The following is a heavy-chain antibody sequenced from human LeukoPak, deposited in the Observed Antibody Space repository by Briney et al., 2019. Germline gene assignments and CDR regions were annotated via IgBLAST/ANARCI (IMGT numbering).Heavy chain of an antibody. CDR1: GFTFSSYA. CDR2: ISGSGGST. CDR3: AKDQTGVAYYFDY. D-gene: IGHD5-12*01. V-gene: IGHV3-23*01. J-gene: IGHJ4*02. Sequence: GGSLRLSCAASGFTFSSYAMSWVRQAPGKGLEWVSGISGSGGSTYYADSVKGRFTISRDNSKNTLCLQMNSLRAEDTAVYYCAKDQTGVAYYFDYWGQGTLVTVSS.